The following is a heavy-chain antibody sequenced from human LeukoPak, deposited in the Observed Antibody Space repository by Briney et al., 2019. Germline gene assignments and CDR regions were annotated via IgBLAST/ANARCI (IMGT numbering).Heavy chain of an antibody. CDR1: GYSFTNYW. CDR2: IYPGDSDT. Sequence: GESLKVSCEGSGYSFTNYWIGWVRQMPGKGLEWMGIIYPGDSDTRYSPPFQGQVTISADKSISTAYLQWSSLKASDTAMYFCARPALMASRDYYFDYWGQGTLVTVSS. CDR3: ARPALMASRDYYFDY. V-gene: IGHV5-51*01. D-gene: IGHD4-17*01. J-gene: IGHJ4*02.